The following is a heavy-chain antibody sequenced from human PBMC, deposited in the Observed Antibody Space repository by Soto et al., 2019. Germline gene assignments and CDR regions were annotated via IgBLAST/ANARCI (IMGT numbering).Heavy chain of an antibody. D-gene: IGHD3-9*01. CDR2: ISAYNGNT. CDR1: GYTFTSYG. Sequence: QVQLVQSGAEVKKPGASVKVSCKASGYTFTSYGISWVRQAPGQGLEWMGWISAYNGNTNYAQKLQGRVTMTTDTSTSNAYMELRSLRSDDTAVYYCARDRYDILTGYYEGYFDYWGQGTLVTVSS. J-gene: IGHJ4*02. V-gene: IGHV1-18*01. CDR3: ARDRYDILTGYYEGYFDY.